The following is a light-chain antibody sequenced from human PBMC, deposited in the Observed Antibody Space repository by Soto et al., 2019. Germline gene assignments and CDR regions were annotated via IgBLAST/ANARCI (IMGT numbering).Light chain of an antibody. J-gene: IGLJ2*01. CDR3: SSYTTGSLVV. CDR2: KVS. CDR1: SSDVGAYDY. V-gene: IGLV2-14*01. Sequence: QSVLTQAASVSGSPGQSITISCTGNSSDVGAYDYVTWYQQHPGKAPKVMIYKVSNRPSGVSNRFSGSKSGNTASLTISGLQAEDEADYYCSSYTTGSLVVFGGGTQLTVL.